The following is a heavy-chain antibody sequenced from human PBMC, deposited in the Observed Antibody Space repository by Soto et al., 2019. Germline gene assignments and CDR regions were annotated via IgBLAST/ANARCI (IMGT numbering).Heavy chain of an antibody. Sequence: QVQLVQSGAEVKKPGSSVKVSCKASGGTFSSYAISWVRQAPGQGLEWMGGIIPIFGTANYAQKFQGRVTITADESTSTAYMELSSLRSEDTAVYYCARAVTMVRGVMGYYYGMDVWGQGTTVTVSS. J-gene: IGHJ6*02. D-gene: IGHD3-10*01. CDR2: IIPIFGTA. CDR1: GGTFSSYA. V-gene: IGHV1-69*01. CDR3: ARAVTMVRGVMGYYYGMDV.